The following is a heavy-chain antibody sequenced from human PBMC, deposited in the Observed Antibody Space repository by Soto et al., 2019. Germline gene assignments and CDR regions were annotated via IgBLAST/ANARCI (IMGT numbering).Heavy chain of an antibody. V-gene: IGHV4-30-2*01. CDR2: IYYSGST. CDR1: GGSISSGGYS. Sequence: QLQLQESGPGLVKPSQTLSLTCTVSGGSISSGGYSWSWIRQPPGKGLEWIGYIYYSGSTYYNSSLKSRVTISVDTSKNQFSLKLSSVTAAATAVYYCARTPTHWGQGTLVTVSS. J-gene: IGHJ4*02. CDR3: ARTPTH.